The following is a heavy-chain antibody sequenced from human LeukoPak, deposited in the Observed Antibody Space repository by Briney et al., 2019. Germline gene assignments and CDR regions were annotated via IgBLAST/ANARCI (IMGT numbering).Heavy chain of an antibody. CDR3: ARDSLGDPTYYFDY. Sequence: GGSLRLSCAASGFSVNINYMTWVRQAPGKGLEWVAVISYDGSNKYYADSVKGRFTISRDNSKNTLHLQMNSLRAEDTAVYYCARDSLGDPTYYFDYWGQGTLVTVSS. CDR1: GFSVNINY. J-gene: IGHJ4*02. V-gene: IGHV3-30*03. CDR2: ISYDGSNK. D-gene: IGHD3-10*01.